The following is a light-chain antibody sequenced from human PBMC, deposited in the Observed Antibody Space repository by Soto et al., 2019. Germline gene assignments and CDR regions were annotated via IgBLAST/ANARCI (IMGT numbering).Light chain of an antibody. CDR1: ESVSSSD. CDR2: GAS. V-gene: IGKV3-20*01. J-gene: IGKJ1*01. CDR3: QQYGGSPRT. Sequence: EIVLTQSPGTLSLSPGERATLSCRASESVSSSDLAWYQQKPGQAPRLLIYGASTRATGIPDRFSGSGSGTDFTLTIRRLEPEDSAVYYCQQYGGSPRTFGQGTKVEIK.